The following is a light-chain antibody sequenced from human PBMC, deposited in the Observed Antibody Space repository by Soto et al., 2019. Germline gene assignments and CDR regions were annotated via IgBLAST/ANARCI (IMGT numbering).Light chain of an antibody. CDR3: QPSST. Sequence: DIQRTQSASSLSAYVGGRVTITCRASQSSSSYLNWYQPKPGEAPKLLIYAASSWQSGVPSRFRGTGSGTDFTLTNTSLQAEDVATYYCQPSSTFGPGTKVDI. J-gene: IGKJ3*01. CDR1: QSSSSY. CDR2: AAS. V-gene: IGKV1-39*01.